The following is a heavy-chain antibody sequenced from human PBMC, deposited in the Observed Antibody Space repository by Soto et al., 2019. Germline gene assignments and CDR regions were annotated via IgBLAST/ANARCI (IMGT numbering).Heavy chain of an antibody. V-gene: IGHV3-30*18. J-gene: IGHJ4*02. D-gene: IGHD3-22*01. Sequence: GGSLRLSCGASGFIFDNYGMHWVRQAPGKGLEWVAVISYDGSNYYYADSVRGRFTISRDNSKNTVYLQMNSLRPEDTAVYYCAKGGYYYDSSGYYGVFGYWGQGTLVTVSS. CDR3: AKGGYYYDSSGYYGVFGY. CDR1: GFIFDNYG. CDR2: ISYDGSNY.